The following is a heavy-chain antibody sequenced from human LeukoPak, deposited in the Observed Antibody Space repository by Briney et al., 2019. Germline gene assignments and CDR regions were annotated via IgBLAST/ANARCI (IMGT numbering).Heavy chain of an antibody. D-gene: IGHD2-2*01. CDR1: GGSLSHYY. V-gene: IGHV4-59*01. CDR2: IYYNGYT. J-gene: IGHJ5*02. CDR3: ARLNRYQPYWFDP. Sequence: SETLSLTCTVSGGSLSHYYWNWIRQPPGKGLEWIGNIYYNGYTNYNPSRKSRVTISVDTSKNQFSLKMSSVTAADTAVYFCARLNRYQPYWFDPWGQGTLVTVSS.